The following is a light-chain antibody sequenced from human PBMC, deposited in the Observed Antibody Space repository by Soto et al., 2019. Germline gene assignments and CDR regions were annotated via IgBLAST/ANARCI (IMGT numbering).Light chain of an antibody. CDR1: QFVSTW. V-gene: IGKV1-5*03. CDR2: KAS. Sequence: IQMTQSPSTVSASVGDTVTITCRASQFVSTWLVWYQQKPGKAPKLLMYKASSLVSGVPSRFSGSVSGTEFTLTISSLQPDDFATYYCKQYNSYPFTFGPGTKVDIK. J-gene: IGKJ3*01. CDR3: KQYNSYPFT.